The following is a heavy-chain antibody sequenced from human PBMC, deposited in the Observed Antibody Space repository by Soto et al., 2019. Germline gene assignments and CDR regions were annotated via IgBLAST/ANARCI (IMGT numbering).Heavy chain of an antibody. CDR1: GFTFSSNS. CDR3: ARDLWSGYSYYMDV. D-gene: IGHD3-3*01. V-gene: IGHV3-48*01. Sequence: GGSLRLSCAASGFTFSSNSMNWVRQAPGKGLEWVSYISSSSSTIYYADSVKGRFTISRDNAKNSLYLQMNSLRAEDTAVYYCARDLWSGYSYYMDVWGKGTTVTVSS. CDR2: ISSSSSTI. J-gene: IGHJ6*03.